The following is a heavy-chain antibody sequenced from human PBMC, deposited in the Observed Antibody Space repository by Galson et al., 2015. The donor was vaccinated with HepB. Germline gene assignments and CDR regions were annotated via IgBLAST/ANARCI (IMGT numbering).Heavy chain of an antibody. CDR1: GYTFTSYY. CDR3: ARDHGRGLSYDYGVQRGAFDI. J-gene: IGHJ3*02. CDR2: INPSGGST. D-gene: IGHD4-17*01. V-gene: IGHV1-46*01. Sequence: SVKVSCKASGYTFTSYYMHWVRQAPGQGLEWMGIINPSGGSTSYAQKFQGRVTMTRDTSTSTVYMELSSLRSEDTAVYYCARDHGRGLSYDYGVQRGAFDIWGQGTMVTVSS.